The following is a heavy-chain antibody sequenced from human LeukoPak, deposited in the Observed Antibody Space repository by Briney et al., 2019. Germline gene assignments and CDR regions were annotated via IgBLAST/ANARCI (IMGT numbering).Heavy chain of an antibody. Sequence: ASVKVSCKASGYTFTGYYIHWVRQAPGQGLEWMGWINPNTGGTNYAQKFQGRVTMTRDTSISTAYMEVSRLGSDDTAVYYCARDVRGLPRDYWGQGTLVTVSS. CDR2: INPNTGGT. J-gene: IGHJ4*02. V-gene: IGHV1-2*02. D-gene: IGHD3-10*02. CDR3: ARDVRGLPRDY. CDR1: GYTFTGYY.